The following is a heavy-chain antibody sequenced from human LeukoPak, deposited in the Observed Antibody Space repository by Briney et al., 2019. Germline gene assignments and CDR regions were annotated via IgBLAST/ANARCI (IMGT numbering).Heavy chain of an antibody. Sequence: GGSLRLSCAASGFTLSIYAMNWVRQAPGKGLEWVSAISDSGGNTYYADSVKGRFTISRDNSKNTLYLQMNSLRAEDTALYYCAKPAKTDYADYWGQGTLVTVSS. CDR1: GFTLSIYA. CDR2: ISDSGGNT. D-gene: IGHD1-14*01. J-gene: IGHJ4*02. CDR3: AKPAKTDYADY. V-gene: IGHV3-23*01.